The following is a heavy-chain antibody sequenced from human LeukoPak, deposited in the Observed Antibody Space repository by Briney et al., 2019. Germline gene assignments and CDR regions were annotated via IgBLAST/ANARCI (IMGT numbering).Heavy chain of an antibody. CDR1: GFTFSSYG. J-gene: IGHJ5*02. V-gene: IGHV3-30*03. D-gene: IGHD5-18*01. CDR2: ISYDGSNK. CDR3: ARGRPIQLSPGDWFDP. Sequence: GGSLRLSCAASGFTFSSYGMHWVRQAPGKGLEWVAVISYDGSNKYYADSVKGRFTISRDNSKNTLYLQMNSLRAEDTAVYYCARGRPIQLSPGDWFDPWGQGTLVTVSS.